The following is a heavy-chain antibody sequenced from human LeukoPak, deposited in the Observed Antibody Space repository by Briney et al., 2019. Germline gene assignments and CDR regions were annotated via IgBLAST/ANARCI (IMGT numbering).Heavy chain of an antibody. J-gene: IGHJ4*02. D-gene: IGHD2-15*01. CDR2: IYSGGST. CDR3: ARGIGPRGYCSGGSCYSPDY. Sequence: GGSLRLSCAASGFTVSSNYMSWARQAPGKGLEWVSVIYSGGSTYYADSVKGRFTISRDNSKNTLYLQMNSLRAEDTAVYYCARGIGPRGYCSGGSCYSPDYWGQGTLVTVSS. V-gene: IGHV3-66*01. CDR1: GFTVSSNY.